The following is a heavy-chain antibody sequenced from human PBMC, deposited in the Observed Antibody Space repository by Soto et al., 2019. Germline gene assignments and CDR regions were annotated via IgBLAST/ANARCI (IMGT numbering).Heavy chain of an antibody. CDR3: ARREGYYDFWSGYQSPDYYYYGMDV. V-gene: IGHV1-69*13. D-gene: IGHD3-3*01. Sequence: ASVKVSCKASGGTFSSYAISWVRQAPGQGLEWMGGIIPIVGTANYAQKFQGRVTITADESTSTAYMELSSLRSEDTAVYYCARREGYYDFWSGYQSPDYYYYGMDVWGQGTTVTVSS. J-gene: IGHJ6*02. CDR1: GGTFSSYA. CDR2: IIPIVGTA.